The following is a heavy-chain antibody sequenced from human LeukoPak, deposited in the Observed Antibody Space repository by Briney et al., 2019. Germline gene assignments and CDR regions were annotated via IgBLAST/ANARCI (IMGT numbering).Heavy chain of an antibody. CDR3: ATTQPDYYFDY. CDR2: IYYSGST. V-gene: IGHV4-31*03. CDR1: GGSISSGGYY. D-gene: IGHD1-14*01. J-gene: IGHJ4*02. Sequence: PSQTLSLTCTVSGGSISSGGYYWSWIRQHPGKGLEWIGYIYYSGSTYYNPSLKSRVTISVDTSKNQFSLKLSSVIAADTAVYYCATTQPDYYFDYWGQGTLVTVSS.